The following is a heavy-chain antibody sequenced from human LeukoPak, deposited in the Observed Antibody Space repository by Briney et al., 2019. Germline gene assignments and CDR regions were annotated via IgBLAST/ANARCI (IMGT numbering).Heavy chain of an antibody. D-gene: IGHD6-25*01. V-gene: IGHV3-23*01. CDR1: GFTFRSYV. J-gene: IGHJ3*02. CDR2: INGNGVGA. Sequence: GGSLRLSCVGSGFTFRSYVMTWVRQAPGKGLEWVSGINGNGVGAFHADSVKGRFTISRDNSKNTLFLQMNSLRAEDMAVYYCASGGDAFDMWGRGTMVTVSS. CDR3: ASGGDAFDM.